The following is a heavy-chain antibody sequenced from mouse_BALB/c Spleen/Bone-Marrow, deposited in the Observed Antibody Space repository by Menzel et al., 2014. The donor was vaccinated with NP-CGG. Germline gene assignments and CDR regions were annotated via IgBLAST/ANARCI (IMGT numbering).Heavy chain of an antibody. J-gene: IGHJ2*01. Sequence: EVQLVESGGGLVQPGGSRKLSCAASGFTFGSFGMHWVRQAPEKGLEWVAYISSGSSTIYYADTVKGRFTISRDNPKNTLSLQMTSLRSEDTAMYYCASSPYGYFDYWGQGTTLTVSS. CDR1: GFTFGSFG. CDR2: ISSGSSTI. V-gene: IGHV5-17*02. CDR3: ASSPYGYFDY. D-gene: IGHD1-1*01.